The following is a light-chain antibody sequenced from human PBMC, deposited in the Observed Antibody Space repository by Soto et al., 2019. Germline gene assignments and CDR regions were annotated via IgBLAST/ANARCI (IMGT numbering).Light chain of an antibody. Sequence: DIQKTQSPSSLSASVGDRVTITCRASQSISSYLNWYQQKPGKAPKLLIYAASSLQSGVPSRFSGSGSGTDFTLTISSPQPEDFATYYCQQSYSTPPTFGQGTKVDIK. J-gene: IGKJ1*01. CDR2: AAS. CDR3: QQSYSTPPT. CDR1: QSISSY. V-gene: IGKV1-39*01.